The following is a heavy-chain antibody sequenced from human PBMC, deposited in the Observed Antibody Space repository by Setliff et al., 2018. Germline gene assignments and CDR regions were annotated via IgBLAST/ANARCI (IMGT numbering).Heavy chain of an antibody. D-gene: IGHD2-15*01. CDR3: ARSPAVLGIVYLDP. CDR2: IIPMFGTP. Sequence: PGESLKISCKGSGYTFTNYWIGWVRQAPGQGLEWMGGIIPMFGTPAYAQKFQDRVTITTDESTSTAYMELDSLRSEDTAVYYCARSPAVLGIVYLDPWGQGTLVTVSS. CDR1: GYTFTNYW. V-gene: IGHV1-69*05. J-gene: IGHJ5*02.